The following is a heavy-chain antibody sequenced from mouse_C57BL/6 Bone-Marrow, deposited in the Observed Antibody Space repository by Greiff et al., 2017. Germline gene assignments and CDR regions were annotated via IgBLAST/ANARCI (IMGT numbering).Heavy chain of an antibody. Sequence: QVQLKESGAELVRPGASVTLSCKASGYTFTDYEMHWVKQTPVHGLEWIGAIDPETGGTAYNQKFKGKAILTADKSSSTAYMALRSLTSEDSAVYYCTRKRSEDYWGQGTSVTGSS. J-gene: IGHJ4*01. D-gene: IGHD1-1*01. CDR2: IDPETGGT. V-gene: IGHV1-15*01. CDR1: GYTFTDYE. CDR3: TRKRSEDY.